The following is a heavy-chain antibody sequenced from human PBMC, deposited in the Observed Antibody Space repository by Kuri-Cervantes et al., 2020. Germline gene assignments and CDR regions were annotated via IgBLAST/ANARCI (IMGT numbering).Heavy chain of an antibody. Sequence: ASVKVSCKASGYTFTSYAMHWVRQVPGQRLEWMGWINAGNGNTKYSQKFQGRVTMTRNTSISTAYMELSSLRSEDTAVYYCARNYGDYVAYWYFDLWGRGTLVTVSS. D-gene: IGHD4-17*01. J-gene: IGHJ2*01. CDR1: GYTFTSYA. V-gene: IGHV1-3*01. CDR2: INAGNGNT. CDR3: ARNYGDYVAYWYFDL.